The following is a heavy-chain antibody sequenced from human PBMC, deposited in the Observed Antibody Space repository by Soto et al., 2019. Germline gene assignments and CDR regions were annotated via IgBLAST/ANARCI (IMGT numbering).Heavy chain of an antibody. CDR1: GFSLSTSGVG. J-gene: IGHJ4*02. CDR3: AHSRVLRMVRGVEYYFDY. CDR2: IYWNDDK. D-gene: IGHD3-10*01. V-gene: IGHV2-5*01. Sequence: SGPTLVNPTQTLTLTCTFSGFSLSTSGVGVGWIRQPPGKALEWLALIYWNDDKRYSPSLKSRLTITKDTSKNQVVLTMTNMDPVDTATYYCAHSRVLRMVRGVEYYFDYWGQGTLVTVSS.